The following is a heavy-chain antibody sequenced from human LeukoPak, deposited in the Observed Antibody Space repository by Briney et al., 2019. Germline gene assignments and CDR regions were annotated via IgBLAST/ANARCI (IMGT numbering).Heavy chain of an antibody. D-gene: IGHD6-19*01. CDR3: ASRRAVAGSPFDY. J-gene: IGHJ4*02. Sequence: SETLSLTCTVSGGSISNYYCSWVRQPPGKGLEWTGYINYSGSTNYNPSLKSRVTMSVDTSKNQFSLRLTSVTAADTAMYYCASRRAVAGSPFDYWGQGTLVTVSS. CDR2: INYSGST. CDR1: GGSISNYY. V-gene: IGHV4-59*01.